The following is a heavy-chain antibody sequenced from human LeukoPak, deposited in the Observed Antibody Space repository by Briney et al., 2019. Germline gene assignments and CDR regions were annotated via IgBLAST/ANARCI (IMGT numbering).Heavy chain of an antibody. CDR2: IKQDGGEE. D-gene: IGHD2-2*01. J-gene: IGHJ4*02. CDR3: ARSCSSTSCYVDY. Sequence: GGSLRLSCAASGFTFSSYWMSWVRQAPGKGLEWVANIKQDGGEEYYVDSVKGRFTISRDNAKNSLYLQMNSLRAEDTAVYYCARSCSSTSCYVDYWGQGTLVTVSS. V-gene: IGHV3-7*01. CDR1: GFTFSSYW.